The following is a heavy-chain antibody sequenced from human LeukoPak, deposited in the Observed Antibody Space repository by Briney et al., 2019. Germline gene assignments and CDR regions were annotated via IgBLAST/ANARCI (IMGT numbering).Heavy chain of an antibody. J-gene: IGHJ4*02. CDR3: ARVRYYSSPSDFDY. CDR1: GGSISSYY. D-gene: IGHD6-6*01. CDR2: IYYSGST. V-gene: IGHV4-59*01. Sequence: SETLSLTCTVSGGSISSYYWSWIRQPPGKGLDWIGYIYYSGSTNYNPSLKSRVTISVGTSKNQFSLKLSSVTAADTAVYYCARVRYYSSPSDFDYWGQGTLVTVSS.